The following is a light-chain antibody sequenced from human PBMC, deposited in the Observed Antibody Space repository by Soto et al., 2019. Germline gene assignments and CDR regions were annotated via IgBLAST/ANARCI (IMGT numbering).Light chain of an antibody. Sequence: QSVLTQPRSVSGSPGQSVTISCTGTRSDVGGYAYISWYQQHPGKVPKLIIYDVSKRPSGVPDRFSGSKSGNTASLTISGLQAEDEADYYCASWDGSLSGHVFGTGTKLTVL. CDR1: RSDVGGYAY. V-gene: IGLV2-11*01. CDR2: DVS. CDR3: ASWDGSLSGHV. J-gene: IGLJ1*01.